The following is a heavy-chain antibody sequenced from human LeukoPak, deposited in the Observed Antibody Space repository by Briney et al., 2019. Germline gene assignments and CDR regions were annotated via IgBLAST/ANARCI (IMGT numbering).Heavy chain of an antibody. CDR1: GVSFSGYY. CDR2: IDQSGTT. V-gene: IGHV4-34*01. J-gene: IGHJ4*02. Sequence: PSETLSLICVVYGVSFSGYYWSWLRQPPGKGLEWIGEIDQSGTTNYNPSLKSRVSISVDTSKKQFSLTLTSMTAADTAVYYCARVPHYYFGYGYFDSWGQGTLATVSS. D-gene: IGHD3-10*01. CDR3: ARVPHYYFGYGYFDS.